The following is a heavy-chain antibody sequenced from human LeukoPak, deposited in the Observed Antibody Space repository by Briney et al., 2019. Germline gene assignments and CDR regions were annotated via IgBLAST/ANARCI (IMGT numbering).Heavy chain of an antibody. J-gene: IGHJ4*02. CDR3: ARDLSYYSY. V-gene: IGHV3-66*01. Sequence: GGSLRLSCAASGFTFSSYSMNWVRQAPGKGLEWVSVIYSGGSTYYADSVKGRFTISRDNSKNTLYLQMNSLRAEDTAVYYCARDLSYYSYWGQGTLVTVSS. D-gene: IGHD1-26*01. CDR2: IYSGGST. CDR1: GFTFSSYS.